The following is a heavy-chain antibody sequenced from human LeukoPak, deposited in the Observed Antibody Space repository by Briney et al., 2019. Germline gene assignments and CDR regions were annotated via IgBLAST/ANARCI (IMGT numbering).Heavy chain of an antibody. Sequence: GGSLRLSCGASGFTFSDYWMHWVRQAPGKGLVWVSGIDTDGSTTRYADSVKGRFTISRDNAKNTLYLQMNTLRAEDTAVYYCARDRPHNWFDPWGQGTLVTVSS. CDR3: ARDRPHNWFDP. CDR1: GFTFSDYW. V-gene: IGHV3-74*01. J-gene: IGHJ5*02. CDR2: IDTDGSTT.